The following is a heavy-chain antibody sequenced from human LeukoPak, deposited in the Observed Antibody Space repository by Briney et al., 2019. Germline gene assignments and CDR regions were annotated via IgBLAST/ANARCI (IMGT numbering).Heavy chain of an antibody. CDR3: AGELSRYYFDY. CDR1: GFTVSSNY. Sequence: GGSLRLSCAASGFTVSSNYMSWVRQAPGKGLEWVSVIYSGGGTYYADSVKGRFTISRDNSKNTLYLQMNSLRAEDTAVYYCAGELSRYYFDYWGQGTLVTVSS. J-gene: IGHJ4*02. CDR2: IYSGGGT. D-gene: IGHD2-2*01. V-gene: IGHV3-53*01.